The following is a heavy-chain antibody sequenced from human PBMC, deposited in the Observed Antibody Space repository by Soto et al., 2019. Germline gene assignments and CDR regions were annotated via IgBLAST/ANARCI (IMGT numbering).Heavy chain of an antibody. Sequence: ASETLSLTCAVYGGSFSGYYWSWIRQPPGKGLEWIGYIYYSGSTNYNPSLRSRVTISVDTSKNQFSLKLSSVTAADTAVYYCARQQCSGGSCPYDYYYYYMDVWGKGTTVTVSS. CDR2: IYYSGST. CDR1: GGSFSGYY. D-gene: IGHD2-15*01. J-gene: IGHJ6*03. V-gene: IGHV4-59*08. CDR3: ARQQCSGGSCPYDYYYYYMDV.